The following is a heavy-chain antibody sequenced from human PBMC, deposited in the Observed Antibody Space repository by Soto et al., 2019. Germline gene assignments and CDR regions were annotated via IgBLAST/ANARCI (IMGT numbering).Heavy chain of an antibody. CDR1: GLTVSSNY. D-gene: IGHD2-15*01. V-gene: IGHV3-66*01. J-gene: IGHJ3*02. CDR3: VRGDPDLVDVAFDS. CDR2: IYSGGSK. Sequence: PGGSLRLSCAASGLTVSSNYMNWVRQAPGKGLEWVSVIYSGGSKYYADSVKGRFTISRDNSKNTLYLQMNSLRAEDTAVYYCVRGDPDLVDVAFDSWGQGTMVTVSS.